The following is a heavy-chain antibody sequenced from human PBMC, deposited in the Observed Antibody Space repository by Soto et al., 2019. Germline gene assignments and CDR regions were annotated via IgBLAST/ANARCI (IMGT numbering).Heavy chain of an antibody. J-gene: IGHJ3*02. Sequence: SETLSLTCTVSGGSISSYYWSWIRQPPGKGLEWIGYIYYSGSTNYNPSLKSRVTISVDTSKNQFSLKLSSVTAADTAVYYCASEGGRGAFDIWGQGTMVTVSS. D-gene: IGHD3-16*01. V-gene: IGHV4-59*01. CDR1: GGSISSYY. CDR2: IYYSGST. CDR3: ASEGGRGAFDI.